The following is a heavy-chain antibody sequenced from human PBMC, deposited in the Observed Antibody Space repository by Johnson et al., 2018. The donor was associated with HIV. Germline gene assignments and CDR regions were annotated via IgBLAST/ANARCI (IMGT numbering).Heavy chain of an antibody. V-gene: IGHV3-30*04. Sequence: QVQLVESGGGVVQPGKSLRLSCAASGFTFNTYAIHWVRQTPVKGLEWVAVISFDGTEKHYGDSVRGRFTISRDNSKNTLSLQMNSLRVEDTAVYYCARGPWDDAFDVWGQGTMVTVSS. D-gene: IGHD1-26*01. CDR2: ISFDGTEK. J-gene: IGHJ3*01. CDR3: ARGPWDDAFDV. CDR1: GFTFNTYA.